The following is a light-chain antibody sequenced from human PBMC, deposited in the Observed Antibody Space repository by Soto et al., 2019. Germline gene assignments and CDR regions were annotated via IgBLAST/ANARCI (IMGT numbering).Light chain of an antibody. CDR3: QHFKSYPIT. Sequence: IQETESPSSLSASVGDRVTIPCRASQAIKNDLDRYQQKPGKAPKVLIDEASLIQSGVPLRFSGTGSGTDFTLTNSSLQPEDLATYYCQHFKSYPITFGQGTRLEIK. V-gene: IGKV1-13*02. CDR2: EAS. J-gene: IGKJ5*01. CDR1: QAIKND.